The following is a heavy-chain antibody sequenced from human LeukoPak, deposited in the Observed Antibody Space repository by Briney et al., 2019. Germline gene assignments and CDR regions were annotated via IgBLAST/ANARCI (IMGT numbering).Heavy chain of an antibody. Sequence: SETLSLTCTVSGGSISSSSYYWGWIRQPPGKGLEWIGSIYYSGSTYYDPSLKSRVTISVDTSKNQFSLKLSSVTAADTAVYYCARIRSRKWGFDYWGQGTLVTVSS. CDR2: IYYSGST. V-gene: IGHV4-39*07. D-gene: IGHD1-26*01. CDR3: ARIRSRKWGFDY. CDR1: GGSISSSSYY. J-gene: IGHJ4*02.